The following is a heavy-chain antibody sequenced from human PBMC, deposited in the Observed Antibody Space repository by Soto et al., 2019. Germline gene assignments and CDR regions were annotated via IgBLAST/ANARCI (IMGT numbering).Heavy chain of an antibody. CDR2: ISGSGGST. CDR3: AKRKYSSSSASLYYYYGMDV. CDR1: GFTFSSYA. Sequence: GGSLRLSCAASGFTFSSYAMSWVRQAPGKXLEWVSAISGSGGSTYYADSVKGRFTISRDNSKNTLYLQMNSLRAEDTAVYYCAKRKYSSSSASLYYYYGMDVWGQGATVTVYS. V-gene: IGHV3-23*01. D-gene: IGHD6-6*01. J-gene: IGHJ6*02.